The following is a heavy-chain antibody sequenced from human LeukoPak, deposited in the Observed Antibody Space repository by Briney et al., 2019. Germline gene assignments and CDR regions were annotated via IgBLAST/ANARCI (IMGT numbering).Heavy chain of an antibody. CDR1: GFTFSSYA. D-gene: IGHD2-21*02. CDR3: AKGDAYCGGDCYPD. V-gene: IGHV3-23*01. J-gene: IGHJ4*02. CDR2: ISGGGGGT. Sequence: WGSLRLSCAASGFTFSSYAMNWVRQAPGKGLEWVSSISGGGGGTFYADSVKGRFTISRDISKNTLYLQMNSLRAEDTAVYYCAKGDAYCGGDCYPDWGQGTLVTVSS.